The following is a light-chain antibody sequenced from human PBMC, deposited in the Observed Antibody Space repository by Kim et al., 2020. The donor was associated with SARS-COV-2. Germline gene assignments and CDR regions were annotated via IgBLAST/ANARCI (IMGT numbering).Light chain of an antibody. V-gene: IGLV2-11*01. Sequence: QSALTQPRSVSGSPGQSVTISCSGTSTDDAIYKYVCWYQQLPGKAPKLVIYDVAERPSGVPDRFSGSKSGNTASLTISGLQAEDEADYSCCSYAGRGTDWVFGGGTQLTVL. CDR2: DVA. J-gene: IGLJ3*02. CDR1: STDDAIYKY. CDR3: CSYAGRGTDWV.